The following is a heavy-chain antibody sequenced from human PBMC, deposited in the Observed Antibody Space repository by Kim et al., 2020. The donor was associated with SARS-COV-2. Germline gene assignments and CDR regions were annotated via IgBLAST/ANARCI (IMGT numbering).Heavy chain of an antibody. Sequence: PSLKSRVTISVDTAKSQFSLKLSSVTAADTAVYYCARDQYYGSGLYGMDVWGQGTTVTVSS. CDR3: ARDQYYGSGLYGMDV. J-gene: IGHJ6*02. V-gene: IGHV4-59*01. D-gene: IGHD3-10*01.